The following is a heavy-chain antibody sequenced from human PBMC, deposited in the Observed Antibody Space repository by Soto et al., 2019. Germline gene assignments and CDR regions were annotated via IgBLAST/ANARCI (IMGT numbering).Heavy chain of an antibody. CDR2: IYYSGST. CDR1: GGSISSYY. J-gene: IGHJ4*02. Sequence: SETLSLTCTVSGGSISSYYWSWFRQPPGKGLEWIGYIYYSGSTNYNPSLKSRVTISVDTSKNQFSLKLSSVTAADTAVYYCARKVLGEGYFDYWGQGXLVTVSS. D-gene: IGHD2-8*01. CDR3: ARKVLGEGYFDY. V-gene: IGHV4-59*01.